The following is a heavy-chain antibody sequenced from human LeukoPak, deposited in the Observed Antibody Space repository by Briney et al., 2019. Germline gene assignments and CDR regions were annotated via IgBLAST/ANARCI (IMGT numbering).Heavy chain of an antibody. J-gene: IGHJ4*02. D-gene: IGHD3-3*01. CDR1: GFTFKNYA. CDR2: IRDSGNGT. Sequence: PGGSLRLSCVVSGFTFKNYAMSWVRQAPGKGLECVSSIRDSGNGTDYADSVKGRFTVSRDNSKNTLYLHMNTLSAEDTAVYYCAKWAYYDFWSGHYKSHFDSWGQGTLVTASP. CDR3: AKWAYYDFWSGHYKSHFDS. V-gene: IGHV3-23*01.